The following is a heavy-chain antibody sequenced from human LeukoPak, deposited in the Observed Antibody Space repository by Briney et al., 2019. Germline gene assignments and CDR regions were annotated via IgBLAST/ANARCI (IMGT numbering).Heavy chain of an antibody. CDR2: ISGSGGTT. D-gene: IGHD3-10*01. CDR3: GKDYYCRCLPDAFYI. V-gene: IGHV3-23*01. CDR1: GFTFSSYA. Sequence: GGSLRLSCAASGFTFSSYAMSWVRQAPGKGLEWVSAISGSGGTTYYADSVKGRFTISRENTKNTMYMQMNSLRAEDTAVYYCGKDYYCRCLPDAFYIWGQGTMVTVSS. J-gene: IGHJ3*02.